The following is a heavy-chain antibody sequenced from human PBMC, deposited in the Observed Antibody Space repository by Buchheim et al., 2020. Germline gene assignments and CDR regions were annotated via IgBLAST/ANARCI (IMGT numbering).Heavy chain of an antibody. Sequence: EVQLVESGGGLVQPGGSLRLSCAASGFTFSTHWMTWVRQAPGKGLEWLANIKPDGSQKNYVDSVKGRFTISSDNAKNSLSLQMNSPRAEDTAVYYCANAPAAAGIYWGQG. CDR1: GFTFSTHW. J-gene: IGHJ4*02. D-gene: IGHD6-13*01. CDR3: ANAPAAAGIY. V-gene: IGHV3-7*01. CDR2: IKPDGSQK.